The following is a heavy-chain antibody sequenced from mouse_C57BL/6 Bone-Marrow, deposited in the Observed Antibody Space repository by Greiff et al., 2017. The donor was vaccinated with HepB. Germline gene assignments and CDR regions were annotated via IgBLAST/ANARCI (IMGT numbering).Heavy chain of an antibody. V-gene: IGHV1-15*01. CDR2: IDPETGGT. CDR1: GFTFTDYE. J-gene: IGHJ2*01. CDR3: TRRSD. Sequence: VQRVESGAGLVRPGASLTLSCKASGFTFTDYEMHWVKQTPVHGLEWIGAIDPETGGTAYKQKFKGKAILTADKSSSTAYMELRSLTSEDSAVYYCTRRSDWGQGTTLTVSS.